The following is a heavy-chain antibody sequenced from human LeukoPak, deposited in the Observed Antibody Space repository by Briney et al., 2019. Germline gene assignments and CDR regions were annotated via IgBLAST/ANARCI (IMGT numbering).Heavy chain of an antibody. CDR1: GYTFTSYD. J-gene: IGHJ3*02. CDR2: MNPNSGNT. CDR3: ARVPYCGGDCYAEGAFDI. V-gene: IGHV1-8*01. D-gene: IGHD2-21*02. Sequence: GASVKVSCKASGYTFTSYDINWVRQATGQGLEWMGWMNPNSGNTGYAQKFQGRVTMTRNTSISTAYMELSSLRSEDTAVYYCARVPYCGGDCYAEGAFDIWGQGTMVTVSS.